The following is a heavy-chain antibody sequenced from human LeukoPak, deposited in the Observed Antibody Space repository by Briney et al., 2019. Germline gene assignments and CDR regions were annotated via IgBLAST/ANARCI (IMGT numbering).Heavy chain of an antibody. CDR3: ARDPLYYYDSSGYSEGDY. CDR1: GGSISSGGYY. D-gene: IGHD3-22*01. Sequence: SETLSLTCTVCGGSISSGGYYWSWIRQPPGKGLEWIGYIYHSWSTYYNPSLKSRVTISVDTSKNQFSLKLSSVTAADTAVYYCARDPLYYYDSSGYSEGDYWGQGTLVTVSS. CDR2: IYHSWST. V-gene: IGHV4-30-2*01. J-gene: IGHJ4*02.